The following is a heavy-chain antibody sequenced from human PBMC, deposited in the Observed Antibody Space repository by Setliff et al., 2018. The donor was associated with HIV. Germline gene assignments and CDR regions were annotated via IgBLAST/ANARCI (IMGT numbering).Heavy chain of an antibody. CDR3: ARIPRWYYYYMDV. Sequence: LGESLKISCKGSGYSFTSYWIGWVRQMPGKGLEWMGIIYPGDSHVRYSPSFQGQVTISADTSISTAYLQWSSLKASDTDMYYCARIPRWYYYYMDVWGKGTTVTAP. D-gene: IGHD2-15*01. J-gene: IGHJ6*03. CDR2: IYPGDSHV. V-gene: IGHV5-51*01. CDR1: GYSFTSYW.